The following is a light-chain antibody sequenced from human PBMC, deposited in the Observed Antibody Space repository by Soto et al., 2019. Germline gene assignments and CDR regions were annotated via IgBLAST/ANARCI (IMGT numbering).Light chain of an antibody. CDR1: QSVGGY. Sequence: EIVLTQSPATLSLSPGERATLSCRASQSVGGYLDWYHQKPGQAPSLLLYDASNRASGIPARVSGSGSGTGFTLTISSLEPEDVAVYYCHHRSNGPPLTFGGGTKVEIK. CDR2: DAS. V-gene: IGKV3-11*01. CDR3: HHRSNGPPLT. J-gene: IGKJ4*01.